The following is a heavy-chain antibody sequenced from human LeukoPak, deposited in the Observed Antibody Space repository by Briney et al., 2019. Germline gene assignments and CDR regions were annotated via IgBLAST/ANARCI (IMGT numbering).Heavy chain of an antibody. CDR2: MNPNSGNT. CDR3: ARRRAGPTFGGVIVGDRSLERYAFDI. D-gene: IGHD3-16*02. J-gene: IGHJ3*02. Sequence: ASVKVSCKASGYTFTSYGISWVRQATGQGLEWMGWMNPNSGNTGYAQKFQGRVTMTRNTSISTAYMELSSLRSEDTAVYYCARRRAGPTFGGVIVGDRSLERYAFDIWGQGTMVTVSS. V-gene: IGHV1-8*02. CDR1: GYTFTSYG.